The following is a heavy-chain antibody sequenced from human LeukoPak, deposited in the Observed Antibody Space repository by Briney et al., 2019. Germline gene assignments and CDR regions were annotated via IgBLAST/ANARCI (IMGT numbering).Heavy chain of an antibody. V-gene: IGHV4-39*01. CDR1: GGSISSSSYY. CDR3: ARRSIAARPRPFDY. Sequence: SETLSLTCTVSGGSISSSSYYWGWIRQPPGRGLEWFGSIYYSGSTYYNPSLKSRVTISVDTSKNQFSLKLSSVTAADAAVYYCARRSIAARPRPFDYWGQGTLVTVSS. CDR2: IYYSGST. D-gene: IGHD6-6*01. J-gene: IGHJ4*02.